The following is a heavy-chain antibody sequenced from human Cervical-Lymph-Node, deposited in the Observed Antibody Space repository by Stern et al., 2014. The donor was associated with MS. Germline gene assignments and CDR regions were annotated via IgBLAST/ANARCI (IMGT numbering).Heavy chain of an antibody. J-gene: IGHJ4*02. V-gene: IGHV1-69*01. D-gene: IGHD6-6*01. CDR1: GDTFSSST. Sequence: VQLGQSGAEVKKPGSAVKVSCKASGDTFSSSTFSWVRQAPGQGLEWMGGIIPNLGTADYAQNFRGRVTITADESTTTVYMELSSLKSEDTAVYFCARSYSNSAMLVYWGQGTLVTVSS. CDR2: IIPNLGTA. CDR3: ARSYSNSAMLVY.